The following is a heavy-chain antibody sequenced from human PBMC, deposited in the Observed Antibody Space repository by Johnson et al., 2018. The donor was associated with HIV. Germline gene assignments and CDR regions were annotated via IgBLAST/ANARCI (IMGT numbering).Heavy chain of an antibody. CDR2: ISSSGNTI. J-gene: IGHJ3*02. CDR3: ARDRGSMPAVAFDI. V-gene: IGHV3-11*04. CDR1: RFTFSDYY. Sequence: QMLLVESGGGWVKPGGSLRLSCAASRFTFSDYYMTWIRQAPGKGLEWVSYISSSGNTIYYADSVKGRFTISRDNSKNTVYLQMNILRAEDTAVYYCARDRGSMPAVAFDIWGQGTTVTVSS. D-gene: IGHD2-2*01.